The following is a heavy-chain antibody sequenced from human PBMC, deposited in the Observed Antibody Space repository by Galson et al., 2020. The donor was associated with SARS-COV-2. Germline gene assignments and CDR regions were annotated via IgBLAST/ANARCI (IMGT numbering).Heavy chain of an antibody. V-gene: IGHV3-15*01. CDR1: GLPFSNVW. Sequence: GGSLRLSCVVSGLPFSNVWMSWVRQAPGGKGLEWVGRIKDKADGGTTVYAAAVQERFISSRDDSKNTVYLQMNSLRNDDTGVYACTTGTSGGYRGPDHWGQGPLVTVCS. CDR3: TTGTSGGYRGPDH. J-gene: IGHJ4*02. CDR2: IKDKADGGTT. D-gene: IGHD6-19*01.